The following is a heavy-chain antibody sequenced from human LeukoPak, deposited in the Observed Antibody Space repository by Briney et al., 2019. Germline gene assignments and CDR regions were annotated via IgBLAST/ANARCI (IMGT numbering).Heavy chain of an antibody. V-gene: IGHV1-69*06. J-gene: IGHJ6*03. CDR1: GGTFSSYA. CDR3: AGGVVDTYYYYMDV. D-gene: IGHD3-3*01. Sequence: SVKVSCKASGGTFSSYAISWVRQAPGQGLEWMGGIIPIFGTANYAQKFQGRVTITADKSTSTAYMELSSLRSEDTAVYYCAGGVVDTYYYYMDVGGKGTTVTVSS. CDR2: IIPIFGTA.